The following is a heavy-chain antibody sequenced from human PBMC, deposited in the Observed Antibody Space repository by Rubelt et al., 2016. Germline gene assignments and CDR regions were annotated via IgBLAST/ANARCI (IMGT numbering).Heavy chain of an antibody. V-gene: IGHV4-34*01. CDR2: INHSGST. J-gene: IGHJ4*02. Sequence: QVQLQQWGAGLLKPSETLSLTCAVSGGSFSAYYWSWIRQPPGKGLEGIGEINHSGSTTYNPSLKSRVTMSVDTSKDQSSLTLTSVTAADTAVYYCASQRGYSRGRHWGQGTLVTVSS. CDR1: GGSFSAYY. D-gene: IGHD6-19*01. CDR3: ASQRGYSRGRH.